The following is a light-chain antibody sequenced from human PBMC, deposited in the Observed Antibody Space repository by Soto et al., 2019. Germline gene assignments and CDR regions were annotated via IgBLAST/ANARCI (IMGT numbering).Light chain of an antibody. CDR1: QSVGNKY. V-gene: IGKV3-20*01. Sequence: EIVLTQSPGTLSLSPGERATLSCRASQSVGNKYLAWYQQKPGQAPRFLIYDASSRATGIPDRFSGSGSGTDFTRTISSLEPEDVAVYYCEQYGSTPLPFGGGTNVAIQ. J-gene: IGKJ4*01. CDR3: EQYGSTPLP. CDR2: DAS.